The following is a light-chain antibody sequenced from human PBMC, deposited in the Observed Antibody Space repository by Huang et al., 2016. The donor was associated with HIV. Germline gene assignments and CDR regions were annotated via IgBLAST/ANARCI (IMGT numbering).Light chain of an antibody. J-gene: IGKJ4*02. Sequence: DIVMTQSPDSLAVSLGERATINCKSSQSVLYSSNNKNYLAWYQQKPGQRPKLLIYWASTRESGVPDRFSGSGSGTDFTLTVRSLQAEDVAVYYCQQYYSTLTFGGGTKVEIK. CDR3: QQYYSTLT. V-gene: IGKV4-1*01. CDR1: QSVLYSSNNKNY. CDR2: WAS.